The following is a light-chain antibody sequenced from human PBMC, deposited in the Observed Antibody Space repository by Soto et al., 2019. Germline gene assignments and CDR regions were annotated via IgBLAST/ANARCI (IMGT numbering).Light chain of an antibody. Sequence: QSVMTQSPCASASLGASVKLTCTLSSGHSSYAIAWHQQQPEKGPRYLMKLNSDGSHSKGDGIPDRFSGSSSGAERYLTISSLQSEDDADYYCQTWGTGMGVFGGGTKLTVL. CDR2: LNSDGSH. V-gene: IGLV4-69*01. CDR3: QTWGTGMGV. J-gene: IGLJ3*02. CDR1: SGHSSYA.